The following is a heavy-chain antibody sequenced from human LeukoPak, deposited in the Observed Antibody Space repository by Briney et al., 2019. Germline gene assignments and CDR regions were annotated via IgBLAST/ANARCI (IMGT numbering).Heavy chain of an antibody. CDR1: GGSITNNY. J-gene: IGHJ4*02. D-gene: IGHD6-13*01. CDR2: IYYSGST. V-gene: IGHV4-59*01. Sequence: SETLSLTCTVSGGSITNNYWSWIRQTPGKGLEWIGYIYYSGSTNYNPSLKSRVTISVDTSKNQFSLKLSSVTAADTAVYYCARGGIAAAARGDDYWGQGTLVTVSS. CDR3: ARGGIAAAARGDDY.